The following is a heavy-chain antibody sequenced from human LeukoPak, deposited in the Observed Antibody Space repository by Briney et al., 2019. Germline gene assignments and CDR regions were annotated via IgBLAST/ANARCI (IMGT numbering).Heavy chain of an antibody. CDR3: ARGGDDFWSGYSFDY. CDR1: GSTFSSYW. J-gene: IGHJ4*02. D-gene: IGHD3-3*01. CDR2: IKQDGSEK. Sequence: GGSLRLSCAASGSTFSSYWMSWVRQAPGKGLEWVANIKQDGSEKYYVDSVKGRFTISRDNAKNSLYLQMNSLRAEDTAVYYCARGGDDFWSGYSFDYWGQGTLVTVSS. V-gene: IGHV3-7*01.